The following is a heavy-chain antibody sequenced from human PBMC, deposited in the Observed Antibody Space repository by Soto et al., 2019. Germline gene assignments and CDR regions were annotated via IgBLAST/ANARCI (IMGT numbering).Heavy chain of an antibody. D-gene: IGHD6-13*01. CDR2: IYHSGST. J-gene: IGHJ6*02. CDR3: ARDLGYSSSWYRVGGMDV. Sequence: QVQLQESGPGLVKPSGTLSLTCAVSGGSISSSNWWRWVRQPPGKGLEWIGEIYHSGSTNYNPSLKSRVTISVDKSKNQFSLKLSSVTAADTAVYYCARDLGYSSSWYRVGGMDVWGQETTVTVSS. V-gene: IGHV4-4*02. CDR1: GGSISSSNW.